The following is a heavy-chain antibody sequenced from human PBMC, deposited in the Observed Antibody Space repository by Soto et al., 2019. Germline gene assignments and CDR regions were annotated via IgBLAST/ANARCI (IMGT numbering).Heavy chain of an antibody. Sequence: SETLSLTCAVSGGSISSSNWWSWVRQPPGKGLEWIGEIYHSGSTNYNPSLKSRVTISVDKSKNQFSLKLSSVTAADTAVYYCARGREAAAERGFHSTRIYYFDYWGQGTLVTVSS. CDR2: IYHSGST. J-gene: IGHJ4*02. V-gene: IGHV4-4*02. CDR3: ARGREAAAERGFHSTRIYYFDY. D-gene: IGHD6-13*01. CDR1: GGSISSSNW.